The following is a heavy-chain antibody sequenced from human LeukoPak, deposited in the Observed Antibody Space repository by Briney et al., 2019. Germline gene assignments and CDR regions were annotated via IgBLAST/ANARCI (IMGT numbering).Heavy chain of an antibody. J-gene: IGHJ4*02. CDR3: ARVSIAAAGGD. D-gene: IGHD6-13*01. V-gene: IGHV4-34*01. CDR2: INHSGST. CDR1: GGSFSGYY. Sequence: SETLSLTCAVYGGSFSGYYWSWIRQPPGKGLEWIGEINHSGSTNYNPSLKSRVTISVDTSKNQFSLKLSSVTAADTAVYYCARVSIAAAGGDWGXGTXVTVSS.